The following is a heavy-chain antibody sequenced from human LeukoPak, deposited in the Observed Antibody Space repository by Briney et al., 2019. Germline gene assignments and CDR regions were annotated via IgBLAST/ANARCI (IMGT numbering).Heavy chain of an antibody. CDR2: IYYGWTT. CDR1: GGSLSTYS. Sequence: PSETLSLTCSVSGGSLSTYSWSWVRQSPGKRLEWIGYIYYGWTTNYNPSLKSRATISADTAKNQFSLRLRSVTAADTAIYYCARDTTVGSGMQHWGQGTLVTVSS. D-gene: IGHD3-10*01. J-gene: IGHJ4*02. CDR3: ARDTTVGSGMQH. V-gene: IGHV4-59*01.